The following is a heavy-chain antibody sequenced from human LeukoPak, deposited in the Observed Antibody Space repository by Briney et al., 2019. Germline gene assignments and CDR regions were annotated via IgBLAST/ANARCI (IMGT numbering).Heavy chain of an antibody. CDR3: AKRMGGSYSAGGH. J-gene: IGHJ4*02. CDR2: ISGDGGST. V-gene: IGHV3-23*01. CDR1: RFTFSSYA. D-gene: IGHD1-26*01. Sequence: GGSLRLSCAASRFTFSSYAMSWVRQAPGKGLEWVSVISGDGGSTYHADSVKGRFTISRDNSKNTLYLQMNSLRAEDTAVYYCAKRMGGSYSAGGHWGQGTLVTVSS.